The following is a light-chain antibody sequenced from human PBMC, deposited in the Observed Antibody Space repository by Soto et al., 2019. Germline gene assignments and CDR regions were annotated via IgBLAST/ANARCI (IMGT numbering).Light chain of an antibody. CDR1: KLGDKY. CDR3: QTWDTTVV. V-gene: IGLV3-1*01. J-gene: IGLJ2*01. CDR2: QDR. Sequence: SYELTQPPSVSVSPGQTASINCSGDKLGDKYACWYQQKTGQSPVLVIYQDRKRPSGIPERFSGSNSGNTATLTISGTQAMDEADYYCQTWDTTVVFGGGTKLTVL.